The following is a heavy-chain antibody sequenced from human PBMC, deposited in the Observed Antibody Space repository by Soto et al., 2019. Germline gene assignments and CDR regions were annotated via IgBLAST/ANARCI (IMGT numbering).Heavy chain of an antibody. CDR1: GYIFTLYW. CDR2: IYPGDSDT. V-gene: IGHV5-51*01. CDR3: ARQSPTPGYYCFSYGMGV. Sequence: PGESLKISCKASGYIFTLYWIGWVRQMPGKGLEWMGIIYPGDSDTRYSPSFQGQVTISADKSISTASLQWSSLKASDTAVYYCARQSPTPGYYCFSYGMGVWGQGTTVTVSS. D-gene: IGHD4-17*01. J-gene: IGHJ6*02.